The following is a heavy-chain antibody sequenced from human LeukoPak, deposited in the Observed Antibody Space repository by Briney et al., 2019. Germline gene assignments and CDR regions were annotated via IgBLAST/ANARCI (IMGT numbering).Heavy chain of an antibody. CDR3: ARDRRGYSYGGLDAFDI. V-gene: IGHV3-21*01. CDR1: GLTFSSYS. D-gene: IGHD5-18*01. CDR2: ISSSSSYI. J-gene: IGHJ3*02. Sequence: GGSLRLSCAASGLTFSSYSMNWVRQAPGKELEWVSSISSSSSYIYYADSVKGRFTISRDNAKNSLYLQMNSLRAEDTAVYYCARDRRGYSYGGLDAFDIWGQGTMVTVSS.